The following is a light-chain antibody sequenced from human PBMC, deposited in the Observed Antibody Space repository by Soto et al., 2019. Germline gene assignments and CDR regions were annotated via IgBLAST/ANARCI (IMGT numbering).Light chain of an antibody. CDR3: QIYGSSSTWT. V-gene: IGKV3-20*01. CDR2: GAF. Sequence: EIVLTQSPGTLSLSPGERATLSCGASQSVSSTYLAWYQHKPGQPPTLLIYGAFSRVTGIPDRFSGSGSGTDFTLTISRLEPEDFAVYYCQIYGSSSTWTFGQGTKVEIK. J-gene: IGKJ1*01. CDR1: QSVSSTY.